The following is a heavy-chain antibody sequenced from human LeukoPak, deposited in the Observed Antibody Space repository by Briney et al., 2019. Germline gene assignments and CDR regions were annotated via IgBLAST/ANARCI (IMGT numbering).Heavy chain of an antibody. J-gene: IGHJ4*02. Sequence: ASVKVSCKASGYTFSNYYIHWVRQAPGQGLEWMGIINPSGGSRSYAQKFQGRLTVTRDTSTSTVYMELSSLRSEDTAVYYCAREIGPIQLHLWGSAFDYWGQGTLVTVSS. D-gene: IGHD5-18*01. CDR2: INPSGGSR. V-gene: IGHV1-46*01. CDR3: AREIGPIQLHLWGSAFDY. CDR1: GYTFSNYY.